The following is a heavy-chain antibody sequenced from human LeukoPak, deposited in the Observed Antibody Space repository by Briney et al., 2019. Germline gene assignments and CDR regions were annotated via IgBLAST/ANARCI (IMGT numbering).Heavy chain of an antibody. Sequence: SETLSLTCTVSGDSISTYYWSWIRQPPGKGLEWIGYIYYRVTSDYNPSLKSRVTMSVDMSTRQISLKLSSVTAADTAVYYCARASYDYYYYYMDVWGKGTTVTVSS. CDR1: GDSISTYY. CDR3: ARASYDYYYYYMDV. D-gene: IGHD5-18*01. CDR2: IYYRVTS. J-gene: IGHJ6*03. V-gene: IGHV4-59*01.